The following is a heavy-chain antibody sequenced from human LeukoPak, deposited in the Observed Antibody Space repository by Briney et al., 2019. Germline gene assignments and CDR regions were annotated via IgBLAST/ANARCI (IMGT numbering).Heavy chain of an antibody. D-gene: IGHD4-17*01. J-gene: IGHJ4*02. CDR3: TTRGTTVTTNYFDY. CDR2: IKSKTDGGTT. Sequence: GGSLRLSCAASGFTFSNAWMSWVRQAPGKGLEWVGRIKSKTDGGTTDYAAPVKGRFIISRDDSKKTLYLQMNSLKTEDTAVYYCTTRGTTVTTNYFDYWGQGILVTVSS. V-gene: IGHV3-15*01. CDR1: GFTFSNAW.